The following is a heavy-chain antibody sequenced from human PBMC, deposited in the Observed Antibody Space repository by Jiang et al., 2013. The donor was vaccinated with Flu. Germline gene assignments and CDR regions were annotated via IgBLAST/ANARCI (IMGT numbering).Heavy chain of an antibody. Sequence: GAEVKKPGESLQIPCKASGYTFDNSWIAWVRQMPGKGLECMGLIFPSDSDTRYSPSFQGQVTLSADTSITTAYLHLNRLKASDTATYYCAKKGGGLDSWGQGTLVTVS. CDR3: AKKGGGLDS. CDR1: GYTFDNSW. V-gene: IGHV5-51*01. D-gene: IGHD2-15*01. J-gene: IGHJ5*02. CDR2: IFPSDSDT.